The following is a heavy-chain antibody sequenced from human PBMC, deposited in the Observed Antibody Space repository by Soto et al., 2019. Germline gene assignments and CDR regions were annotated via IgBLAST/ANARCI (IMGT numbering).Heavy chain of an antibody. V-gene: IGHV4-59*01. Sequence: QLQLQESGPALVNPSETLSLICTVSGGSTTTYYWSWIRQPPGKGLEWIALIRYSGATYYNPSLKSRVTISLDAPRNQFSMKLSSVTAADTAVYYCAGGSGWLPDSWGQGTLVTVSS. D-gene: IGHD3-3*01. CDR2: IRYSGAT. J-gene: IGHJ5*02. CDR3: AGGSGWLPDS. CDR1: GGSTTTYY.